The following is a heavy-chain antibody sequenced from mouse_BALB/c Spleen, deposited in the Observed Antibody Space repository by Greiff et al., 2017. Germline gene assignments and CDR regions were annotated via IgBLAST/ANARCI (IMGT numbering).Heavy chain of an antibody. D-gene: IGHD1-3*01. Sequence: EVQLQESGAELVKPGASVKLSCTASGFNIKDTYMHWVKQRPEQGLEWIGRIDPANGNTKYDPKFQGKATITADTSSNTAYLQLSSLTSEDTAVYYCARMGDGKCAMDYWGQGTSVTVSS. J-gene: IGHJ4*01. CDR2: IDPANGNT. V-gene: IGHV14-3*02. CDR1: GFNIKDTY. CDR3: ARMGDGKCAMDY.